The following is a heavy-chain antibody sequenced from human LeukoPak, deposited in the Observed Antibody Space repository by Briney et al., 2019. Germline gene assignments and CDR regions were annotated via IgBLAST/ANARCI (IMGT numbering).Heavy chain of an antibody. CDR1: GFTFNTYY. CDR3: ATSRVFDY. Sequence: GGSLRLSCAASGFTFNTYYMNWVRQAPGKGLEWVANIKQDGSEKYYVDSVKGRFTISRDNAKTSLYLQMNSLKAEDTAVYYCATSRVFDYWGQGALVIVSS. J-gene: IGHJ4*02. V-gene: IGHV3-7*01. CDR2: IKQDGSEK.